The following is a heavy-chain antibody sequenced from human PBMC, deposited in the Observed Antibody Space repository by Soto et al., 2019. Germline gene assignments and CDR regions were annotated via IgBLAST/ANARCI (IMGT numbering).Heavy chain of an antibody. J-gene: IGHJ6*02. CDR1: GGSISSGDYY. Sequence: QVQLQESGPGLVKPSQTLSLTCTVSGGSISSGDYYWSWIRQPPGKGLEWIGYIYYSGSTYYNPSRNGRVTISVGTSKNQFSLKLSSVTAADTAVYYCARDRGVLMVYDIDSSFPDYYYYGMDVWGQGTTVTVSS. V-gene: IGHV4-30-4*01. CDR3: ARDRGVLMVYDIDSSFPDYYYYGMDV. D-gene: IGHD2-8*01. CDR2: IYYSGST.